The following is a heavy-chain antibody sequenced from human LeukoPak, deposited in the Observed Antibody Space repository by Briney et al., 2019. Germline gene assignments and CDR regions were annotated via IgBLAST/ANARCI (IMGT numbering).Heavy chain of an antibody. CDR2: INQDGSGK. V-gene: IGHV3-7*01. CDR1: GFTFSNYW. CDR3: ARGGHRQKEF. D-gene: IGHD3-10*01. Sequence: GESLRLSCAASGFTFSNYWMTWVHQSPGKGLEWVAIINQDGSGKYYVDSVKGRFTISRDNAKNSLYLQMSSLRAEDTAVYYCARGGHRQKEFWGQGTLVTVSS. J-gene: IGHJ4*02.